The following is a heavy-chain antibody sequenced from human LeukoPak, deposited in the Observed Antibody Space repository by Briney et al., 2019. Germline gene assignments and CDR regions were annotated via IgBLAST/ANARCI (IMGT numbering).Heavy chain of an antibody. D-gene: IGHD2-15*01. Sequence: ASVTVSCKASGYTFSGYYMHWVRQAPGQGLEWMGWINPNSGGTNYAQKFQGRVTMTRDTSISTAYMELSRLRSDDTAVYYCARGAAHAEYYFDYWGQGTLVTVSS. J-gene: IGHJ4*02. CDR2: INPNSGGT. CDR3: ARGAAHAEYYFDY. V-gene: IGHV1-2*02. CDR1: GYTFSGYY.